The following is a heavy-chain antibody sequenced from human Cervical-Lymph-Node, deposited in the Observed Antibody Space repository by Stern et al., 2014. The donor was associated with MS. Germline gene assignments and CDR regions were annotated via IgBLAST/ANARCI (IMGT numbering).Heavy chain of an antibody. J-gene: IGHJ2*01. Sequence: VQLVESGAEVKKPGSSVKVSCKASGGTFSTYAISWVRQDPGQGLEWMGGSIPIICTANYAQKLQGRVTITADESTQTSYMEMSSLRSDDTAVYYCASGGRSSWYFDLWGRGTLVTVSS. CDR2: SIPIICTA. V-gene: IGHV1-69*01. D-gene: IGHD6-6*01. CDR3: ASGGRSSWYFDL. CDR1: GGTFSTYA.